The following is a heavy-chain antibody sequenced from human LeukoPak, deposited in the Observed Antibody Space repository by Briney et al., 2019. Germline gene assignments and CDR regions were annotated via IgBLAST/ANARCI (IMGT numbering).Heavy chain of an antibody. CDR1: GYSISGGYY. Sequence: SETLSLTCTVSGYSISGGYYWSWIRQPAGKGLEWIGRIYTSGSTNYNPSLKSRVTMSVDTSKNQFSLKLSSVTAADTAVYYCARDAGYSYGPIWGQGTMVTVSS. CDR3: ARDAGYSYGPI. V-gene: IGHV4-4*07. CDR2: IYTSGST. J-gene: IGHJ3*02. D-gene: IGHD5-18*01.